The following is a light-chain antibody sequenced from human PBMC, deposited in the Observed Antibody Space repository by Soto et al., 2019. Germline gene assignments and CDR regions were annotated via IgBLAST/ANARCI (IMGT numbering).Light chain of an antibody. V-gene: IGKV3-20*01. CDR2: EAS. CDR3: QQYGTSPRT. J-gene: IGKJ2*01. CDR1: QSVLSNY. Sequence: ETVLTQSPGTLSLSPGERATLSCRASQSVLSNYLAWFQQKPGQAPRLLMYEASTRATGIPDRFSGSGSGTDFTLTISRLEPEDFAVYYCQQYGTSPRTFGQGTKLEIK.